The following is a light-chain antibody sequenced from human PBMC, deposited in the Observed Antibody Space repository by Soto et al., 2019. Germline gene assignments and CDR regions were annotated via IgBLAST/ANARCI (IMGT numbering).Light chain of an antibody. CDR2: GAS. J-gene: IGKJ1*01. Sequence: EIVLTQSPGTLSLSPGERATLSCRSSQSVSSSYLAWYQQKSGQAPRLLIYGASSRATGIPDRFSGSGSGTDFTLTISRLEPEDFAVYYCQQYGSSPRTFGQRTKADI. V-gene: IGKV3-20*01. CDR1: QSVSSSY. CDR3: QQYGSSPRT.